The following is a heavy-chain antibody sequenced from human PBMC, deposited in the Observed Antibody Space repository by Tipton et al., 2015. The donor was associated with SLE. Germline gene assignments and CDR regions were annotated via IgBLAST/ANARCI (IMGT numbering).Heavy chain of an antibody. J-gene: IGHJ5*02. CDR3: ARDYSSSRGNWLDP. CDR2: IKQDGSET. V-gene: IGHV3-7*01. D-gene: IGHD6-13*01. Sequence: SLRLSCEGSGFIFSSYWMTWVRQAPGKGLEWVANIKQDGSETYYVDSVKGRFTISRDNSRNTLSLQINSLRVEDTAVYFCARDYSSSRGNWLDPWGQGTLVTVSS. CDR1: GFIFSSYW.